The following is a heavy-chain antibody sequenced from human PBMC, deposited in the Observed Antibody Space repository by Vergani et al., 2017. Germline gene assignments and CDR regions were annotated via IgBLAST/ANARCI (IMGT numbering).Heavy chain of an antibody. J-gene: IGHJ5*02. CDR1: GGSISSGGHY. V-gene: IGHV4-31*03. D-gene: IGHD3-3*01. Sequence: QVQLQESGPGLVKPSQTLSLTCTVPGGSISSGGHYWSWIRQHPGKGLEWIGYIYYSGSTYYNPSLKSRVTISVDTSKNQFSLKLSSVTAADTAVYYCARGPSDYDFWSGYYEGNWFDPWGQGTLVTVSS. CDR3: ARGPSDYDFWSGYYEGNWFDP. CDR2: IYYSGST.